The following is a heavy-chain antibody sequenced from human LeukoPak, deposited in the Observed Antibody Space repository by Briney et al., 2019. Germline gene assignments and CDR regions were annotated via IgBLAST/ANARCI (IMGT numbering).Heavy chain of an antibody. D-gene: IGHD2-21*02. CDR1: GGSISSSRYY. V-gene: IGHV4-39*01. CDR2: IYYSGTT. CDR3: ARPFCGGDCSPLGD. J-gene: IGHJ4*02. Sequence: PSQTLSLTCTVSGGSISSSRYYWGWIRQPPGNGLEWIGSIYYSGTTHYNPSLKSRVTISVDTSKNQFFLKLSSVTAADTAVYYCARPFCGGDCSPLGDWGQGTLVAVSS.